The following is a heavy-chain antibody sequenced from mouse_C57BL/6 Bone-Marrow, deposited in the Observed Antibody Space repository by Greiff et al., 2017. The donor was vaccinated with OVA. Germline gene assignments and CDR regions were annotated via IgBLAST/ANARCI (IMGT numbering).Heavy chain of an antibody. Sequence: VKLMESGAELVRPGTSVKVSCKASGYAFTNYLIEWVKQRPGQGLEWIGVINPGSGGTNYNEKFKGKATLTADKSSSTAYMQLSSLTSEDSAVYFCARPDYYGSSYWYFDVWGTGTTVTVSS. J-gene: IGHJ1*03. D-gene: IGHD1-1*01. V-gene: IGHV1-54*01. CDR3: ARPDYYGSSYWYFDV. CDR1: GYAFTNYL. CDR2: INPGSGGT.